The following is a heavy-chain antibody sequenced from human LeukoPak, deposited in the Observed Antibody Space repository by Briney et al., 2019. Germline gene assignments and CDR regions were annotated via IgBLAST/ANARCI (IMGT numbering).Heavy chain of an antibody. V-gene: IGHV4-39*07. Sequence: SETLSLTCTVSGGSISSSSYYWGWIRQPPGKGLEWIGSIYYSGSTYYNPSLKSRVTISVDTSKNQFSLKLSSVTAADTAVYYCASGFPSIAVAGDFDYWGQGTLVTVSS. D-gene: IGHD6-19*01. CDR2: IYYSGST. CDR3: ASGFPSIAVAGDFDY. J-gene: IGHJ4*02. CDR1: GGSISSSSYY.